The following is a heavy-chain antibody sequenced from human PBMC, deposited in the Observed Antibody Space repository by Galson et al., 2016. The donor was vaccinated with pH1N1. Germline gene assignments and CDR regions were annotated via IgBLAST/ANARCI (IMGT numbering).Heavy chain of an antibody. CDR2: IYYGEST. CDR1: GGSISSSNFY. CDR3: ARDRAPESFDWLSYFDS. Sequence: SETLSLTCTVSGGSISSSNFYLGWIRQPPGKGLEWIGSIYYGESTHYNPSHKSRVTMSVDTSKNHFSLKLRSVTAADTAVYFGARDRAPESFDWLSYFDSWGQGTLGTVSS. J-gene: IGHJ4*03. V-gene: IGHV4-39*02. D-gene: IGHD3-9*01.